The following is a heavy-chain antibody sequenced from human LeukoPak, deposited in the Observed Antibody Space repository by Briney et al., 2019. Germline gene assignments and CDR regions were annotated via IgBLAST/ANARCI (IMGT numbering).Heavy chain of an antibody. D-gene: IGHD6-6*01. CDR3: GRRSCGLVLFHTHNWFDP. CDR1: GYTFTSYD. V-gene: IGHV1-8*01. J-gene: IGHJ5*02. Sequence: ASVKVSCKXSGYTFTSYDINWVRQATGQGLEWMGWMNLNSGNTGYAQKFQGRVTMTRNTSISTAYMELSSLRSEDTAVYYCGRRSCGLVLFHTHNWFDPWGQGTLVTVSS. CDR2: MNLNSGNT.